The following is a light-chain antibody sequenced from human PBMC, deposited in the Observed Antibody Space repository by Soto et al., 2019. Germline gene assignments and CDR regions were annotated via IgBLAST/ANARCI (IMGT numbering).Light chain of an antibody. CDR2: SAS. CDR3: QQYNHHPLT. CDR1: QDIAGY. V-gene: IGKV1-16*01. Sequence: DVRMTQSPSSLSASVGDSVTISCRASQDIAGYLAWFQQRPGKAPRSLIFSASTLHSGVPSRFSGSASGTDFTLTITNLRPEDVATYYCQQYNHHPLTFGGGTKVEIK. J-gene: IGKJ4*01.